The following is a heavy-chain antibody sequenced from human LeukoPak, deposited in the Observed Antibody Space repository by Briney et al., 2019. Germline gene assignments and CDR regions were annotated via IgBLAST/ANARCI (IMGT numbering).Heavy chain of an antibody. Sequence: GSLRLSCAASGFTFSSYGMSWVRQPPGKGLEWIGSIYYSGSTYYNPSLKSRVTISVDTSKNQFSLKLSSVTAADTAVYYCARVGGYSYGYSDWGQGTLVTVSS. V-gene: IGHV4-39*07. CDR2: IYYSGST. D-gene: IGHD5-18*01. CDR1: GFTFSSYG. J-gene: IGHJ4*02. CDR3: ARVGGYSYGYSD.